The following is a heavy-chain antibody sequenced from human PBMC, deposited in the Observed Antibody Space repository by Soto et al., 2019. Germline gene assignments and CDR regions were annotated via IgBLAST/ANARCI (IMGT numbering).Heavy chain of an antibody. V-gene: IGHV3-23*01. Sequence: EVQLLESGGGLVQPGGSLRLSCAASGFTFSSYAMTWVRQVPGKGLEWVSSLSGSAASAYYADSVMGRFSISRDKSRNTLYLQMDSLRAEDTAVYYCAKEFGYSSGYYFDYWGQGTLVTVSS. D-gene: IGHD2-15*01. CDR2: LSGSAASA. J-gene: IGHJ4*02. CDR3: AKEFGYSSGYYFDY. CDR1: GFTFSSYA.